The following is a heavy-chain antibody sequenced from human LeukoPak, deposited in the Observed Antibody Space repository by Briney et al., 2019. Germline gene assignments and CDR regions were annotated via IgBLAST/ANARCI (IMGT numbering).Heavy chain of an antibody. CDR1: GGSISTYY. CDR2: VYYSGST. V-gene: IGHV4-59*01. Sequence: KPSETLSLTCTVSGGSISTYYWSWIRQPPGKGLEWIGYVYYSGSTNYSPSLKSRVTISVDTSKNQFSLKLSSVTAADTAVYYYARDLVTGGNSLGNFQHWGQGTLVTVSS. D-gene: IGHD4-23*01. J-gene: IGHJ1*01. CDR3: ARDLVTGGNSLGNFQH.